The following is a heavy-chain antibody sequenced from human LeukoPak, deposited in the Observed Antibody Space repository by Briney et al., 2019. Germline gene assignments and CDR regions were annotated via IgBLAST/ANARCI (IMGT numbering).Heavy chain of an antibody. CDR2: IYHSGST. D-gene: IGHD2-15*01. CDR1: GYSVSSGYY. V-gene: IGHV4-38-2*01. CDR3: AGTYCSGGSCYSELYYYYGMDV. Sequence: PSETLSLTCAVSGYSVSSGYYWGWIRQPPGKGLEWIGSIYHSGSTYYNPFLKSRVTISVDTSKNQFSLKLSSVTAADTAVYYCAGTYCSGGSCYSELYYYYGMDVWGKGTTVTVSS. J-gene: IGHJ6*04.